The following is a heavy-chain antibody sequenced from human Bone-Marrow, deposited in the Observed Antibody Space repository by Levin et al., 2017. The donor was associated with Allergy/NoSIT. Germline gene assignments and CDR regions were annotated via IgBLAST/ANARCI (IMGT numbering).Heavy chain of an antibody. CDR3: ARQCDTSRGYYEDY. CDR2: IKSDGSGT. CDR1: GFTFSSYW. Sequence: GESLKISCAASGFTFSSYWMHWVRQAPGKGLVWVSRIKSDGSGTTYADSVKGRFTISRDNAKNTLYLQMNSLRAEDTALYYCARQCDTSRGYYEDYWGQGTLVTVSS. D-gene: IGHD3-22*01. J-gene: IGHJ4*02. V-gene: IGHV3-74*01.